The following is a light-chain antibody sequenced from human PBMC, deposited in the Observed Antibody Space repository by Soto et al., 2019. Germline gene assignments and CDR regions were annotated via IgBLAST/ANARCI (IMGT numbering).Light chain of an antibody. V-gene: IGKV3-15*01. CDR3: QQYNFLPPLT. Sequence: EIVMTQSPATLSVSPGERATLSCRASQSVNSNLAWYRQKPGQAPTLLISDASTRATGVPARFSGSGSGTEFTLTISSLQSEDSGIYYCQQYNFLPPLTFGGGTKVEIK. J-gene: IGKJ4*01. CDR1: QSVNSN. CDR2: DAS.